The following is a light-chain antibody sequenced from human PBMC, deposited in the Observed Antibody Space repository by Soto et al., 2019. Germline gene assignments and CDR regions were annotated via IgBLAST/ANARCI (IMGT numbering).Light chain of an antibody. CDR3: QQYNSYSGT. CDR2: DAS. V-gene: IGKV1-5*01. Sequence: DIQMTQSPSTLSASVGDRVTITYRASQSISSWLAWYQQKPGKAPKLLIYDASSLASGVPSRFSGSGSGTEFTLTISSLQPDDFATYYCQQYNSYSGTFGQGTKVDIK. J-gene: IGKJ1*01. CDR1: QSISSW.